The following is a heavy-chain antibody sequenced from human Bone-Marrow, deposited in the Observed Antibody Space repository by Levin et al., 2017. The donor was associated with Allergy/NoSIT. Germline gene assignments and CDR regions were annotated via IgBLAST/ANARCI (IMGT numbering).Heavy chain of an antibody. CDR3: ARAEVYCSGGSCYSAGVQH. J-gene: IGHJ1*01. D-gene: IGHD2-15*01. CDR1: GYTFTGYY. V-gene: IGHV1-2*02. CDR2: INPNSGGT. Sequence: ASVKVSCKASGYTFTGYYMHWVRQAPGQGLEWMGWINPNSGGTNYAQKFQGRVTMTRDTSISTAYMELSRLRSDDTAVYYCARAEVYCSGGSCYSAGVQHWGQGTLVTVSS.